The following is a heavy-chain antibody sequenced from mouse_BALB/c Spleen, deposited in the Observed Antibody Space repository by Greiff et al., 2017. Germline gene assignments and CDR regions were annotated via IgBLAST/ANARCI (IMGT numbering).Heavy chain of an antibody. Sequence: QVQLQQPGAELVKPGASVKLSCKASGYTFTSYWMHWVKQRPGQGLEWIGEINPSNGRTNYNEKFKSKATLTVDKSSNTAYMQLSSLTSEDSAVYYCAKGGGEDGYAMDYWGQGTSVTVSS. V-gene: IGHV1S81*02. CDR3: AKGGGEDGYAMDY. CDR1: GYTFTSYW. CDR2: INPSNGRT. J-gene: IGHJ4*01.